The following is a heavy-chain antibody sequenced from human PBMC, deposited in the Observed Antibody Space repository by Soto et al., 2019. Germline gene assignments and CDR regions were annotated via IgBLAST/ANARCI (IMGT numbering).Heavy chain of an antibody. J-gene: IGHJ4*02. V-gene: IGHV4-59*08. CDR1: GGSISSYY. Sequence: SETLSLTCTVSGGSISSYYWSWIRQPPGKGLEWIGYIYYSGSTNYNPSLKSRVTISVDTSKNQFSLKLSSVTAADTAVYYCARTEWYSSSSPFGYWGQGTLVTVSS. CDR2: IYYSGST. CDR3: ARTEWYSSSSPFGY. D-gene: IGHD6-6*01.